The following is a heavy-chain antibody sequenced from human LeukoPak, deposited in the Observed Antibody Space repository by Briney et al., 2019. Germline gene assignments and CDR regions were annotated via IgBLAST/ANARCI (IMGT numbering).Heavy chain of an antibody. D-gene: IGHD3-22*01. CDR2: IIPIFGTA. Sequence: SVKVSCKASGGTFSSYAISWVRQAPGQGLEWMGGIIPIFGTANYAQKFQGRVTITTDESTSTAYMELSSLRSEDTAVYYCARGNTYYYDSSGYYPFGYWGQGTLVTVSS. CDR1: GGTFSSYA. CDR3: ARGNTYYYDSSGYYPFGY. J-gene: IGHJ4*02. V-gene: IGHV1-69*05.